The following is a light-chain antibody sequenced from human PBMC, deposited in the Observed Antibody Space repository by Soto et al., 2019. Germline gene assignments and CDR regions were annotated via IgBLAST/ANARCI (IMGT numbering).Light chain of an antibody. Sequence: ETVMTQSPATLYVSPGERATLSCWASQSVNSNLAWYQQKLGQAPRVLIYGASTRATGIPARFSGSGSETEFILTISSLQSEDSATYYCQHYNTWPWTFGQGTKVEIK. CDR2: GAS. J-gene: IGKJ1*01. CDR3: QHYNTWPWT. V-gene: IGKV3-15*01. CDR1: QSVNSN.